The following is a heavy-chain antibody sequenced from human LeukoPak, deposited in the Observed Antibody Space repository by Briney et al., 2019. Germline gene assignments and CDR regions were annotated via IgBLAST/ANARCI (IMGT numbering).Heavy chain of an antibody. CDR3: ARSGAATTIFGVGPTYYFDY. Sequence: GSLRLSCAASGFTFSSYAMSWVRQAPGKGLEWVSYISGSSSTIYYADSVKGRFTISRDNAKNSLYLQMNSLRAEDTAVYYCARSGAATTIFGVGPTYYFDYWGQGTLVTVSS. CDR1: GFTFSSYA. CDR2: ISGSSSTI. D-gene: IGHD3-3*01. V-gene: IGHV3-48*01. J-gene: IGHJ4*02.